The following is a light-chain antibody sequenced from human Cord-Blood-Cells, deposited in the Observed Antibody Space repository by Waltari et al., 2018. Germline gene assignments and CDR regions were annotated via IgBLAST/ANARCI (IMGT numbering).Light chain of an antibody. J-gene: IGLJ3*02. Sequence: QSVLTQPPSASGTPGQRVTISCSGSSSNIGSNYVYWYQQLPGPPPKLLIYRNNQRPSGVPDRFSGSKSGTSASLAISGLRSEDEADYYCAAWDDSLSGRVFGGGTKLTVL. CDR2: RNN. CDR3: AAWDDSLSGRV. CDR1: SSNIGSNY. V-gene: IGLV1-47*01.